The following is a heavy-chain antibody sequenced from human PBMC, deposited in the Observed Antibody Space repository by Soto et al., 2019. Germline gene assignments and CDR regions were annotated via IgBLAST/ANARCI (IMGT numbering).Heavy chain of an antibody. CDR3: ATASSSWYQDYGMDV. Sequence: PGESLKSSCKGSGYSFTSYWIGWVRQMPGKGLEWMGIIYPGDSDTRYSPSFQGQVAISADKSISTAYLQWSSLKASDTAMYYCATASSSWYQDYGMDVWGQGTTVTVSS. J-gene: IGHJ6*02. CDR1: GYSFTSYW. D-gene: IGHD6-13*01. V-gene: IGHV5-51*01. CDR2: IYPGDSDT.